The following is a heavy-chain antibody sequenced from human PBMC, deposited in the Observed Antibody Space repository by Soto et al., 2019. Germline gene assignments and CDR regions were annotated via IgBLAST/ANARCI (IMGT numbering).Heavy chain of an antibody. J-gene: IGHJ5*02. D-gene: IGHD2-8*01. CDR1: GDSFTNYA. V-gene: IGHV1-69*01. CDR3: GRYCTNTKCRGGYYLDL. Sequence: QVLLVQSGAEMKQPGSSVSVSCRASGDSFTNYAFTWVRQAPGQGPEWLGGIILALGTPHYSQRFQGRLTITADESSSTVYMESGSLRLDDTAVYYCGRYCTNTKCRGGYYLDLWGQGTLLTVSS. CDR2: IILALGTP.